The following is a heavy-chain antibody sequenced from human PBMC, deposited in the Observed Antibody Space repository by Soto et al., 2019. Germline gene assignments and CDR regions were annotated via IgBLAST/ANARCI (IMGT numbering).Heavy chain of an antibody. Sequence: SETLSRTCTLSGGSISSYYWSWIRQPPGKGLEWIGYIYYSGSTNYNPSLKSRVTISVDTSKNQFSLKLSSVTAADTAVYYCARFLPAVPNWFDPWGQGTLVTVS. D-gene: IGHD2-2*01. V-gene: IGHV4-59*08. CDR3: ARFLPAVPNWFDP. J-gene: IGHJ5*02. CDR2: IYYSGST. CDR1: GGSISSYY.